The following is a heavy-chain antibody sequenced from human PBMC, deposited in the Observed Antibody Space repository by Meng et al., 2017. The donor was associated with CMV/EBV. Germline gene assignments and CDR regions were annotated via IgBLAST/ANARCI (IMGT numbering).Heavy chain of an antibody. D-gene: IGHD2-2*02. Sequence: YSIHWVRQAPGQRLEWMVWLNAGNGYTKSSQKFQGRLTITRDSSASTVYMELSSVRFEDTAVYYCARTRTYCASTSCYTGGYYFDYWGQGTLVTVSS. CDR1: YS. V-gene: IGHV1-3*01. CDR3: ARTRTYCASTSCYTGGYYFDY. CDR2: LNAGNGYT. J-gene: IGHJ4*02.